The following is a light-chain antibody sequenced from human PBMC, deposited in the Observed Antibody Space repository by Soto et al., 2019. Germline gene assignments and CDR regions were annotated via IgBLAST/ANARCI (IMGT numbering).Light chain of an antibody. CDR1: QSVSSN. V-gene: IGKV3D-15*01. Sequence: EIVLTQSPGTLSLSPGERATLSCRASQSVSSNLAWYQQKPGQAPRLLIYGASTRATGIPARFSGSGSGTEFTLTISSLQSEDFALYYCQQYYDWPPTFGQGTKVDIK. J-gene: IGKJ1*01. CDR2: GAS. CDR3: QQYYDWPPT.